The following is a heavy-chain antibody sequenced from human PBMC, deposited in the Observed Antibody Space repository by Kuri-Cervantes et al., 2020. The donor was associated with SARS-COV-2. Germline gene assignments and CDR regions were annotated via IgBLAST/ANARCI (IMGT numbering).Heavy chain of an antibody. D-gene: IGHD3-22*01. Sequence: SETLSLTCTVSGGSISSGDYYWSWIRQPPGKGLEWIGYIYYSGSTYYNPSLKSRVTISVDTSKNQFSLKLSSVTAADTAVYYCARLRFLNFYDSSGRRPFYGMDVWGQGTTVTVSS. CDR2: IYYSGST. V-gene: IGHV4-30-4*01. CDR1: GGSISSGDYY. J-gene: IGHJ6*02. CDR3: ARLRFLNFYDSSGRRPFYGMDV.